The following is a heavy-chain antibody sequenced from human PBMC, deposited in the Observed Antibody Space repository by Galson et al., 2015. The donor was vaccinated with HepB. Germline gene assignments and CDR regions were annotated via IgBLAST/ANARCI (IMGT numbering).Heavy chain of an antibody. Sequence: TLSLTCTVSGDSINNENYYWSWIRQHPEKGLEWIGYIYKTGSAYYNPSLQSRITISIDTSKNQFSLKLSSVTAADTAVYYCAAYYGSGTYYPRWGQGTLVTVSS. CDR2: IYKTGSA. J-gene: IGHJ1*01. D-gene: IGHD3-10*01. CDR3: AAYYGSGTYYPR. V-gene: IGHV4-31*03. CDR1: GDSINNENYY.